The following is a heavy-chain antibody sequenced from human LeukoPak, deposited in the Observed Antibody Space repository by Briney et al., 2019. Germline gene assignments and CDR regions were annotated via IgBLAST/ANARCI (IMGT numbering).Heavy chain of an antibody. CDR2: IRYDGSNK. CDR1: GFTFSSYG. CDR3: AKDTGDGYNYYYYYYMDV. V-gene: IGHV3-30*02. Sequence: PGGSLRLSCAASGFTFSSYGMRWVRQTPGKGLEWVAFIRYDGSNKYYADSVKGRFTISRDNSKNTLYLQMNSLRAEDTAVYYCAKDTGDGYNYYYYYYMDVWGKGTTVTISS. J-gene: IGHJ6*03. D-gene: IGHD5-24*01.